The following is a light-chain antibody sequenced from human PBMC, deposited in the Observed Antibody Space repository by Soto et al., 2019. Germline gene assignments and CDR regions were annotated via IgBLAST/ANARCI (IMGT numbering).Light chain of an antibody. CDR3: QNYNSAPLT. CDR1: QAIGVY. Sequence: DIQVTQSPSSLSSSLGDRVTITCRANQAIGVYLAWFQQQPGKVPTLLIYAACALQSGVPSRFSGSGPGTDFTLALSSLQPEDIAPYYCQNYNSAPLTFGGGTKVEI. CDR2: AAC. V-gene: IGKV1-27*01. J-gene: IGKJ4*01.